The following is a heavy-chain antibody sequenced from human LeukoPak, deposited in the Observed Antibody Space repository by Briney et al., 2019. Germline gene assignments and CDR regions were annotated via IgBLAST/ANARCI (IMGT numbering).Heavy chain of an antibody. D-gene: IGHD3-22*01. CDR2: ISSGGSTI. CDR3: ARDRFSLYDSSGYYYQDY. V-gene: IGHV3-11*04. J-gene: IGHJ4*02. CDR1: GFTFSDYY. Sequence: GGSLRLSCAASGFTFSDYYMSWIRHAPGMGLEWVSYISSGGSTIYYADSVKGRFTISRDNSKNTLYLQMNSLRAEDTAVYYCARDRFSLYDSSGYYYQDYWGQGTLVTVSS.